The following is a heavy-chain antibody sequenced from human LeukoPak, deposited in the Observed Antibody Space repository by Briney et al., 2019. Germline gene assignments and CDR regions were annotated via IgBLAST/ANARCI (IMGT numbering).Heavy chain of an antibody. Sequence: ASVKVSCKASGGSFTFSSHAISWVRQAPGQGLEWMGGHIPIYGSANYAQKFQGRVTITSDESTRTVYMELSSLRPEDSAVYYCAGFFYDNSGDAFDIWAKGQWSPSLQ. V-gene: IGHV1-69*13. CDR1: GGSFTFSSHA. CDR2: HIPIYGSA. D-gene: IGHD3-22*01. CDR3: AGFFYDNSGDAFDI. J-gene: IGHJ3*02.